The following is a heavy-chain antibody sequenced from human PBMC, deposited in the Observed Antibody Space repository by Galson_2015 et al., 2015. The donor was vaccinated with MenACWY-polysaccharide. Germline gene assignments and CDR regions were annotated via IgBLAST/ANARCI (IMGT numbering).Heavy chain of an antibody. CDR2: INHSGST. CDR1: GGSISSSSYY. J-gene: IGHJ3*02. V-gene: IGHV4-39*07. D-gene: IGHD3-16*02. CDR3: ARDPAWRVWGSYRRDAFDI. Sequence: ETLSLTCTVSGGSISSSSYYWGWIRQPPGKGLEWIGEINHSGSTNYNPSLKSRVTISVDTPKNQFSLKLSSVTAADTAVYYCARDPAWRVWGSYRRDAFDIWGQGTMVTVSS.